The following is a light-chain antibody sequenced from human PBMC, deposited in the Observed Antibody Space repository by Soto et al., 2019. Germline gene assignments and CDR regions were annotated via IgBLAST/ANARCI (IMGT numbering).Light chain of an antibody. J-gene: IGKJ1*01. CDR3: QQYNSYTWT. CDR1: QSISSW. Sequence: DIQMTQSPSTLSASVGDRVTITCRASQSISSWLAWYQQKPGKAPKLLIYKASSLESAVRSRFSGSGSGTEFTLTISSLQPDDFETYYCQQYNSYTWTFGQGTKVEIK. CDR2: KAS. V-gene: IGKV1-5*03.